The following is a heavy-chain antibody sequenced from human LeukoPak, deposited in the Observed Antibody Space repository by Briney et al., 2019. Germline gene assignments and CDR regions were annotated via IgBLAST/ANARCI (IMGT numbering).Heavy chain of an antibody. Sequence: AGTLTLTCAASGFTFSSYARKWVRQPPGKGLEWVSRISASGGSTYYADSVKGRFTTSRDNSKNTLYLQMSSLRADDTAVYYCAKDISGYSFVFGCMDVWGQGTTVTAYS. CDR1: GFTFSSYA. CDR3: AKDISGYSFVFGCMDV. CDR2: ISASGGST. D-gene: IGHD5-18*01. J-gene: IGHJ6*02. V-gene: IGHV3-23*01.